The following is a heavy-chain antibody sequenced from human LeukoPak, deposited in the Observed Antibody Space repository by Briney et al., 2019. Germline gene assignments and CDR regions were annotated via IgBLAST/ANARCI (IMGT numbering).Heavy chain of an antibody. CDR1: GFTFSRHW. Sequence: PGGSLRLSCAASGFTFSRHWMTWVRQAPGKGLEWVANIKHDGSEKNYVDSVKGRFTISRDNAKNSLYLQMNSLRAEDTAVYYCARRRYNWNAIDYWGQGTLVTVSS. CDR3: ARRRYNWNAIDY. D-gene: IGHD1-20*01. V-gene: IGHV3-7*03. CDR2: IKHDGSEK. J-gene: IGHJ4*02.